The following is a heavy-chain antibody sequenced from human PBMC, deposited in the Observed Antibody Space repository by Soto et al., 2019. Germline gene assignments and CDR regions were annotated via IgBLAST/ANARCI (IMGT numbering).Heavy chain of an antibody. CDR2: IYYSGST. D-gene: IGHD3-3*01. J-gene: IGHJ5*02. V-gene: IGHV4-30-4*01. CDR3: ARIQVDYDFWSGYDYPNNWFDP. Sequence: SETLSLTCTVSGGSISSGGYYWSWIRQPPGKGLEWIGYIYYSGSTYYNPSLKSRVTISVDTSKNQFTLKLSSVTAADTAVYYCARIQVDYDFWSGYDYPNNWFDPWGQGTLVTVSS. CDR1: GGSISSGGYY.